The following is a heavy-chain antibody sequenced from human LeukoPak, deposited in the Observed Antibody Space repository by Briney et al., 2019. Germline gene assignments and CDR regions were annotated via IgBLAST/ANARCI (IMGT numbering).Heavy chain of an antibody. CDR1: GGSISSYY. V-gene: IGHV4-4*07. J-gene: IGHJ6*03. Sequence: SETLSLTCTVSGGSISSYYWSWIRQPAGKGLEWIGRIYTSGSTNYNPSLKSRVTMSVDTSKNQFSLKLSSVTAADTAVYYCAREDYCGGDCKYYYYYYYRDVWGKGTTVTVSS. CDR3: AREDYCGGDCKYYYYYYYRDV. CDR2: IYTSGST. D-gene: IGHD2-21*02.